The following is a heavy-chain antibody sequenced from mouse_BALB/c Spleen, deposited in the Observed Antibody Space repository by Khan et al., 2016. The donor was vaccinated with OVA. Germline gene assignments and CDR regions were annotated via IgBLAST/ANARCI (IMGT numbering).Heavy chain of an antibody. CDR1: GYTFTDYA. V-gene: IGHV1S137*01. J-gene: IGHJ2*01. Sequence: QIQLVQSGPELVRPGVSVKISCKGSGYTFTDYAMYWVKQSHAESLEWIGLISTYSGNTNYNHKFKGKATMTVDKSSTTAYMELASLTSEDSASYYCARPAYDGYYDYWGQGTTLTVSS. CDR3: ARPAYDGYYDY. D-gene: IGHD2-3*01. CDR2: ISTYSGNT.